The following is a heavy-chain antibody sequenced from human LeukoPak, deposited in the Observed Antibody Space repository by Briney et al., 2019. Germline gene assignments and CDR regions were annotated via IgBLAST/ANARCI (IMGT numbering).Heavy chain of an antibody. CDR2: ISVSGGST. CDR1: GFTFSSYA. V-gene: IGHV3-23*01. CDR3: AKDVRSPLPPGIDY. J-gene: IGHJ4*02. D-gene: IGHD3-16*02. Sequence: GRSLRLSCAASGFTFSSYAMNWVRQAPGKGLEWVSAISVSGGSTYYADSVKGRFTISRDNSKNTLYLQMNSLRAEDTAVYYCAKDVRSPLPPGIDYWGQGTLVTVSS.